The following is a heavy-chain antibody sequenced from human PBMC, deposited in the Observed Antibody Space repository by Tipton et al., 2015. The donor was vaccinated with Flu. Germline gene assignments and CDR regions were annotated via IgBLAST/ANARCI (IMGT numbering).Heavy chain of an antibody. D-gene: IGHD3-10*01. Sequence: TLSLTCSVSGDSIGSRYYWGWVRQPPGEGLEWIGSIHRTGNTYYSPSVRSRVTISADTWKSQFSLKLSSVTAADTAVYYCARLTYYYGSGTSDCWGQGTLVTVSS. V-gene: IGHV4-38-2*01. CDR3: ARLTYYYGSGTSDC. J-gene: IGHJ4*02. CDR1: GDSIGSRYY. CDR2: IHRTGNT.